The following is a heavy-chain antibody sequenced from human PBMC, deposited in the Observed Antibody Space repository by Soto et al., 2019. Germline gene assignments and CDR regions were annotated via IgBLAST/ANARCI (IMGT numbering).Heavy chain of an antibody. Sequence: QVQLQQWGAGLLKPSETLSLTCAVYGGSFSGYYWSWIRQPPGKGLEWIGEINHSGSTNYNPSLKSRVTISVDTSKHQFSLKLSSVTAADTAVYYCARGRGRGSSTSCYGYWGQGTLVTVSS. V-gene: IGHV4-34*01. D-gene: IGHD2-2*01. CDR2: INHSGST. CDR3: ARGRGRGSSTSCYGY. J-gene: IGHJ4*02. CDR1: GGSFSGYY.